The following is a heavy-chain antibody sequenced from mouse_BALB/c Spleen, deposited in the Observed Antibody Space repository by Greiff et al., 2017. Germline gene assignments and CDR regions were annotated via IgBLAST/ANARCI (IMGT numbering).Heavy chain of an antibody. D-gene: IGHD1-1*01. J-gene: IGHJ3*01. CDR1: GYTFTSYT. CDR2: INPSSGYT. Sequence: VKLVESAAELARPGASVKMSCKASGYTFTSYTMHWVKQRPGQGLEWIGYINPSSGYTEYNQKFKDKTTLTADKSSSTAYMQLSSLTSEDSAVYYCARGYYGSSYGGWFAYWGQGTLVTVSA. V-gene: IGHV1-4*02. CDR3: ARGYYGSSYGGWFAY.